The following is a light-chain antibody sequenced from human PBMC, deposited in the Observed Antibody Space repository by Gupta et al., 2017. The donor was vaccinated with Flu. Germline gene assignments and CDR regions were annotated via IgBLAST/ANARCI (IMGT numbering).Light chain of an antibody. Sequence: VSPGQTARITCSGDALPKQYAYWYQQKPGQAPVLVIYKDRERPSGIPERFSGSSSGTTVTLTISGVKAEDEADYYCQSADSNVVFGGGTKLTVL. J-gene: IGLJ2*01. CDR2: KDR. CDR3: QSADSNVV. V-gene: IGLV3-25*03. CDR1: ALPKQY.